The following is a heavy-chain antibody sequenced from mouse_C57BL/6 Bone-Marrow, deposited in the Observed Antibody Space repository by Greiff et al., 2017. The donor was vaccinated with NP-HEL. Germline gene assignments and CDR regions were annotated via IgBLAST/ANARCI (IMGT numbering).Heavy chain of an antibody. Sequence: QVQLQQSGAELARPGASVKLSCKASGYTFTSYGISWVKQRTGQGLEWIGEIYPRSGNTYYNEKFKGKATLTADKSSSTAYMELRSLTSEDSAVYFCALYYDYDMSAWFAYWGQGTLVTVSA. D-gene: IGHD2-4*01. V-gene: IGHV1-81*01. CDR3: ALYYDYDMSAWFAY. CDR1: GYTFTSYG. J-gene: IGHJ3*01. CDR2: IYPRSGNT.